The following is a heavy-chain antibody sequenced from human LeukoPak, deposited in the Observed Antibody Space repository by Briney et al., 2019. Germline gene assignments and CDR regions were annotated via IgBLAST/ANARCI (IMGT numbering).Heavy chain of an antibody. V-gene: IGHV1-69*04. J-gene: IGHJ4*02. CDR2: IIPILGIA. CDR1: GRTFSSYA. Sequence: SVKVSCKASGRTFSSYAISWVRQAPGQRLEWMGRIIPILGIANYAQKFQGRVTITADKSTSTAYMELSSLRSEDTAVYYCARAPPGASGWYERALDYWGQGTLVTVSS. CDR3: ARAPPGASGWYERALDY. D-gene: IGHD6-19*01.